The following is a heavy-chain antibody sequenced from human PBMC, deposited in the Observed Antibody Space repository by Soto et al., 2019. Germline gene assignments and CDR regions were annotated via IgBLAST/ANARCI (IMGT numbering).Heavy chain of an antibody. CDR2: INAGNGNT. J-gene: IGHJ4*02. D-gene: IGHD3-10*01. CDR3: ASPSYGSGNFY. V-gene: IGHV1-3*01. Sequence: QVQLVQSGAEVKKPGASVKVSCKASGYTFSNYLLHWVRQAPGQRLEWMGWINAGNGNTKYSQRFQGRVTLTRDTSASTAHMELSSLRSEDTAVYYCASPSYGSGNFYWGQGTLVTVSS. CDR1: GYTFSNYL.